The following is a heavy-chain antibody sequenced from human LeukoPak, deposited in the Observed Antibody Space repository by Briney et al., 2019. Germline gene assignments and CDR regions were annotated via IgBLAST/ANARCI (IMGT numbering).Heavy chain of an antibody. V-gene: IGHV3-23*01. CDR3: AKGGTNWGSAYWYYYMDV. CDR2: ISGSGGST. J-gene: IGHJ6*03. Sequence: PGGSLRLSCAASGFTFSSYAMSWVRQAPGKGLEWVSAISGSGGSTYYADSVKGRFTISRDNSKNTLYLQMNSLRAEDTAVYYCAKGGTNWGSAYWYYYMDVWGKGTTVTVSS. D-gene: IGHD7-27*01. CDR1: GFTFSSYA.